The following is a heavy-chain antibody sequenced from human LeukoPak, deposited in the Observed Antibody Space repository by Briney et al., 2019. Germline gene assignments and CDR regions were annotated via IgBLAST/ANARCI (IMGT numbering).Heavy chain of an antibody. CDR3: AKDARTGAIYDAFDI. V-gene: IGHV3-23*01. J-gene: IGHJ3*02. D-gene: IGHD1-26*01. CDR2: ISGSGGST. Sequence: PGGSLRLSCAASGFTFSNYDMHWVRQATGKGLEWVSAISGSGGSTYYADSVKGRFTISRDNSKNTLYLQMNSLRAEDTAVYYCAKDARTGAIYDAFDIWGQGTMVTVSS. CDR1: GFTFSNYD.